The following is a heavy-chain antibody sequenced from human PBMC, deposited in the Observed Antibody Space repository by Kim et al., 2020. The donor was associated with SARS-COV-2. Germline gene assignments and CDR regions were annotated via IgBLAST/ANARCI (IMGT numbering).Heavy chain of an antibody. D-gene: IGHD6-13*01. CDR3: ARGLHDDAESSWSDAFDI. CDR2: IIPILGMA. CDR1: GGTFSSYA. J-gene: IGHJ3*02. Sequence: SVKVSCKASGGTFSSYAISWVRQAPGQGLEWMGRIIPILGMANYAQKFQGRVTITADKSTSTAYMELSSLRSEDTAVYYCARGLHDDAESSWSDAFDIWGQGTMVTVSS. V-gene: IGHV1-69*04.